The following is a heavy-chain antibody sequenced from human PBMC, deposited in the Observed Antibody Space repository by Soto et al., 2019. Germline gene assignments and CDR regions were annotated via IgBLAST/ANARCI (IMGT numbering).Heavy chain of an antibody. V-gene: IGHV1-3*01. CDR1: GYTFTSYA. J-gene: IGHJ4*02. CDR3: ARDSPLGELSLSGDLDY. Sequence: GASVKVSCKASGYTFTSYAMHWVRQAPGQRLEWMGWINAGNGNTKYSQKFQGRVTITRDTSASTAYMELSSLRSEDTAVYYCARDSPLGELSLSGDLDYWGQGTLVTVSS. D-gene: IGHD3-16*02. CDR2: INAGNGNT.